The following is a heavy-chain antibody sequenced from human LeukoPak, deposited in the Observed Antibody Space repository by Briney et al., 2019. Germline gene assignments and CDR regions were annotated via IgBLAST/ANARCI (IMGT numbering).Heavy chain of an antibody. V-gene: IGHV5-51*01. CDR3: ARRNGYNAGALDFDY. CDR2: ISPGDSDT. D-gene: IGHD5-24*01. J-gene: IGHJ4*02. CDR1: GYSFTSYW. Sequence: GESLKISCKGSGYSFTSYWIGWVRQMPGKGLGWMGIISPGDSDTAYSPSFQGQVTISADKSISTAYLQWSSLKASDTAMYYCARRNGYNAGALDFDYWGQGTLVTVPS.